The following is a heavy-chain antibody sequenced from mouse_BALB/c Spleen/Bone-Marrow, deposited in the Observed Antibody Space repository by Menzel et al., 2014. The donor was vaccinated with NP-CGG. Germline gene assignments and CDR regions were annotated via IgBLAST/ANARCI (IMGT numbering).Heavy chain of an antibody. CDR2: ISSGSSTI. CDR1: GFTFSSFG. Sequence: EVMLVESGGGLVQPGGSRKLSCAASGFTFSSFGMHWVRQAPEKGLEWVAYISSGSSTIYYADTVKGRFTISRDNPKNTLFLQMTSLRSEDTAMYYCARFGNYGNYAMDYWGQGTSVTVSS. CDR3: ARFGNYGNYAMDY. D-gene: IGHD2-1*01. J-gene: IGHJ4*01. V-gene: IGHV5-17*02.